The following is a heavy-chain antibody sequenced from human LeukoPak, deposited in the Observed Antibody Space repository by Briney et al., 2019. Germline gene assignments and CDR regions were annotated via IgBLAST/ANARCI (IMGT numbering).Heavy chain of an antibody. CDR3: ARNEKWGRDY. Sequence: GGSLRLSCAASGFTFSSHWMSWVRQAPGKGLEWVANIVQDGSQKYYVDSVKGRFTISRDNGKNSLYLQMNSLRAEDTAVYYCARNEKWGRDYWGQGTLSPSPQ. V-gene: IGHV3-7*03. D-gene: IGHD1-26*01. CDR2: IVQDGSQK. J-gene: IGHJ4*02. CDR1: GFTFSSHW.